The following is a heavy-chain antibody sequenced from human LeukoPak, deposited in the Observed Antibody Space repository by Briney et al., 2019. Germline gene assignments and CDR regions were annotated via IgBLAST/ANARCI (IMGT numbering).Heavy chain of an antibody. CDR2: IIPIFGTA. CDR1: GGTFSSYA. CDR3: ARDRQVVPAAINYDWFDP. Sequence: SVKVSCKASGGTFSSYAISWVRQAPGRGREWMGGIIPIFGTANYAQKFQGRVTITADESTSTAYMELSSLRSEDTAVYYCARDRQVVPAAINYDWFDPWGQGTLVTVSS. D-gene: IGHD2-2*02. V-gene: IGHV1-69*13. J-gene: IGHJ5*02.